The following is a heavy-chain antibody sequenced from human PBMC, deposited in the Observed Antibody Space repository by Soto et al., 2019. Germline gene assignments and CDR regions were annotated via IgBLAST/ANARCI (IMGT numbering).Heavy chain of an antibody. CDR2: IIPIFGTA. J-gene: IGHJ4*02. CDR1: GGTFSSYA. D-gene: IGHD5-12*01. V-gene: IGHV1-69*01. Sequence: QVQLVQSGAEVKKPGSSVKVSCKASGGTFSSYAISWVRQAPGQGLEWMGGIIPIFGTANYAQKVQGRVTITADESTSTAYMELSSLRSEDTAVHYCARGPKEMATTPGYFDYWGQGTLFTVSS. CDR3: ARGPKEMATTPGYFDY.